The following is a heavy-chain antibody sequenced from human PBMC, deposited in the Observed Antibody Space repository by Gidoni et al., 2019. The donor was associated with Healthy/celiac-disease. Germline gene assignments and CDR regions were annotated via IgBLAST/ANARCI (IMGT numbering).Heavy chain of an antibody. J-gene: IGHJ6*03. D-gene: IGHD6-25*01. V-gene: IGHV3-21*01. Sequence: EVQLVESGGGRVKPGGSLRLSCAASGFTFSSYSMNWVRQAPGKGLEWVSSISSSSSYIYYADSVKGRFTISRDNAKNSLYLQMNSLRAEDTAVYYCARDRTANYYYYMDVWGKGTTVTVSS. CDR2: ISSSSSYI. CDR1: GFTFSSYS. CDR3: ARDRTANYYYYMDV.